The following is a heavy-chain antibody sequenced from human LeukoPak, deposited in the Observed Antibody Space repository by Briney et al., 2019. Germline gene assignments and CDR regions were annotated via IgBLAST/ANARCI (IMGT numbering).Heavy chain of an antibody. D-gene: IGHD1-26*01. CDR3: ARRGASTGAFDI. V-gene: IGHV3-74*01. J-gene: IGHJ3*02. Sequence: GGSLRLSCAASGFTFSSYWMHWVRQAPGKGLVWVSRIDSYGSSTSFADSVKGRFTISRDNAKNTLYLQMNSLRAEDTAVYYCARRGASTGAFDIWGQGTMVTVSS. CDR1: GFTFSSYW. CDR2: IDSYGSST.